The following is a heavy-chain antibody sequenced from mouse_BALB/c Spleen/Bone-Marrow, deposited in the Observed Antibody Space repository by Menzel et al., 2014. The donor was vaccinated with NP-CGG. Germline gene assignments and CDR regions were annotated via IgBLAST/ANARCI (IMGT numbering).Heavy chain of an antibody. CDR3: ARARSTVITTWYFDV. CDR1: GYTFTSYW. J-gene: IGHJ1*01. Sequence: DLVKPGASVKLSCKASGYTFTSYWINWIKQRPGRGLEWIGRFAPGSGNTYYNEMFKGKATLTVDTSSSTAYIQLSSLSSEDSAVYFCARARSTVITTWYFDVWGAGTTVTVSS. V-gene: IGHV1S41*01. D-gene: IGHD2-4*01. CDR2: FAPGSGNT.